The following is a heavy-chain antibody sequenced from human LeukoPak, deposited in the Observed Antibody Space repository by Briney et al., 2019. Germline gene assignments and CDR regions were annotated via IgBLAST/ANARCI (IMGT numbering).Heavy chain of an antibody. J-gene: IGHJ5*02. CDR1: GGSISSYY. Sequence: SETLSLTCTVSGGSISSYYWSWIRQPPGKGLEWIGYIYYSGSTNYNPSLKSRVTISVDTSKNQFSLKLSSVTAADTAVYYCARVQVAPSSSWPYNWFDPWGQGTLVTVSS. CDR3: ARVQVAPSSSWPYNWFDP. V-gene: IGHV4-59*01. CDR2: IYYSGST. D-gene: IGHD6-13*01.